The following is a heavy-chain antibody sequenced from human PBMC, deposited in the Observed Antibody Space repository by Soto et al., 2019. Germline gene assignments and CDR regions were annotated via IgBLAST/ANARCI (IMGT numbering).Heavy chain of an antibody. Sequence: SVKVSCKASGGTFSSYAISCVVQSPGQRLEWMGGIIPIFGTANYAQKFQGRVTITADKSTSTAYMELSSLRSEDTAVYYCARERVVVTAIDAFDIWGQGTMVTVSS. CDR2: IIPIFGTA. J-gene: IGHJ3*02. CDR1: GGTFSSYA. CDR3: ARERVVVTAIDAFDI. D-gene: IGHD2-21*02. V-gene: IGHV1-69*06.